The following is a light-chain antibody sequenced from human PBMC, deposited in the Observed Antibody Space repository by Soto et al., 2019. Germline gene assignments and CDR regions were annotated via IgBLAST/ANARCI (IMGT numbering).Light chain of an antibody. J-gene: IGKJ1*01. V-gene: IGKV3-20*01. CDR2: GAS. Sequence: EIVLTQSPGTLSLSPGERATLSCRASQSIGNNYLAWYQQKPGQAPRLLIYGASSRATGIPERFSGSGSGTDFTLTISRLESEDSSIYYCQQYGSWTFGQGTKVEIK. CDR1: QSIGNNY. CDR3: QQYGSWT.